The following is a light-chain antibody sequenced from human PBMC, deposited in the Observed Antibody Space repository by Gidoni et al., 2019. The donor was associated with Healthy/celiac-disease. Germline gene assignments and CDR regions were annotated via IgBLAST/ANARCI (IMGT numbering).Light chain of an antibody. J-gene: IGLJ2*01. CDR1: SSDVGGYNY. Sequence: PSVTISCTGTSSDVGGYNYVSWYQQHPGKAPKLMIYDVSKRPSGVPDRFSGSKSGNTASLTISGLQAEDEADYYCCSYAGSYTLVFGGGTKLTVL. CDR3: CSYAGSYTLV. V-gene: IGLV2-11*01. CDR2: DVS.